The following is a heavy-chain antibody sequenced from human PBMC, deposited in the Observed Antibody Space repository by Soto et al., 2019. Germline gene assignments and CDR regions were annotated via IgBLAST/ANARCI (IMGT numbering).Heavy chain of an antibody. CDR3: ARRSAPGYCSSTSCSLYYMDV. V-gene: IGHV5-51*01. Sequence: GESLKISCKGSGYSFTSYWIGWVRQMPGKGLEWMGIIYPGDSDTRYSPSFQGQVTISADKSISTAYLQWSSLKASDTAMYYCARRSAPGYCSSTSCSLYYMDVWGKGTTVTVSS. CDR2: IYPGDSDT. CDR1: GYSFTSYW. D-gene: IGHD2-2*01. J-gene: IGHJ6*03.